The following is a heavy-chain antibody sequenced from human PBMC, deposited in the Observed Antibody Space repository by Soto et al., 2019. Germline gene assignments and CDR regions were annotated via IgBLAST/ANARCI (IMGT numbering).Heavy chain of an antibody. CDR2: IYHSGST. CDR1: GGSISSGGYS. J-gene: IGHJ5*02. Sequence: QLQLQESGSGLVKPSQTLSLTCAVSGGSISSGGYSWSWIRQPPGKGLEWIGYIYHSGSTYYTPSLKSRVTISVDRSKNQFSLKLSSVTAADTAVYYCARNLGYCSGGSCYSVGWFDPWGQGTLVTVSS. CDR3: ARNLGYCSGGSCYSVGWFDP. D-gene: IGHD2-15*01. V-gene: IGHV4-30-2*01.